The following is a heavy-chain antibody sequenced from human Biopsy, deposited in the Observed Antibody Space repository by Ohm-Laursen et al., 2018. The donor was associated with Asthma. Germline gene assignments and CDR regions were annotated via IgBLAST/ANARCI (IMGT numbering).Heavy chain of an antibody. CDR3: AKGFSSTSCYGICYYYVMDV. D-gene: IGHD2-2*01. Sequence: SLRLSCTASGFTFSSYGMHWVRQAPGKGLEWVAVIWYDGSNKYYADSVKGRFTIPRDNSKNTLYLQMNSLRAEDTAVYYCAKGFSSTSCYGICYYYVMDVWGQGTTVTVSS. CDR2: IWYDGSNK. V-gene: IGHV3-33*06. CDR1: GFTFSSYG. J-gene: IGHJ6*02.